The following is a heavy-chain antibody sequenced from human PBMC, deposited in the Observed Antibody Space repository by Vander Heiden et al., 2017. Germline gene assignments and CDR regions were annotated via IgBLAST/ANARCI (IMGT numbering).Heavy chain of an antibody. D-gene: IGHD6-19*01. V-gene: IGHV3-23*01. J-gene: IGHJ4*02. CDR3: AKGGYSSGWYGGY. CDR1: GFTVSSYA. Sequence: EVQLWESGGGLVQPGGALRLPWSASGFTVSSYAMSGVRQAPGKGLEWVSAISGSGGSTYYADSVKGRFTISRDNSKNTLYLQMNSLRAEDTAVYYCAKGGYSSGWYGGYWGQGTLVTVSS. CDR2: ISGSGGST.